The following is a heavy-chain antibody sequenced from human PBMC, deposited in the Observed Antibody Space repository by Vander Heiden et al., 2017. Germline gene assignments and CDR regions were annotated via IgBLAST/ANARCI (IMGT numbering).Heavy chain of an antibody. Sequence: EVQLFQSGGGLVQPGGSLRLSCTASGFTFSMYPMTWVRQAPGKGLEWVSDISGSGDNAYYADSVKGRFTISRDNSKKTLYLQMNSLRVDDTAVYYCAKDRWKFSDLDAWGQGTLVTVSS. V-gene: IGHV3-23*01. J-gene: IGHJ5*02. CDR1: GFTFSMYP. CDR2: ISGSGDNA. D-gene: IGHD1-1*01. CDR3: AKDRWKFSDLDA.